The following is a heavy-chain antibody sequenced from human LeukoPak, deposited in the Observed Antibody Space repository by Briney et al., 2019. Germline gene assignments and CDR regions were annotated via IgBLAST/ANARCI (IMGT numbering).Heavy chain of an antibody. CDR3: AKVYSPDYYDSSGYAPFDY. Sequence: PGGSLRLSCAASGFTFSSYGMHWVRQAPGKGLEWVAFIRYDGSNKYYADSVKGRFTISRDNSKNTLYLQMNSLRAEDTAVYYCAKVYSPDYYDSSGYAPFDYWGQGTLVTVSS. D-gene: IGHD3-22*01. J-gene: IGHJ4*02. CDR1: GFTFSSYG. V-gene: IGHV3-30*02. CDR2: IRYDGSNK.